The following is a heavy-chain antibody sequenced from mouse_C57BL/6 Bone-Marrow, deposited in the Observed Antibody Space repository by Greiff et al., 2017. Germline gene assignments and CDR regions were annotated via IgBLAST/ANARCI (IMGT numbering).Heavy chain of an antibody. Sequence: EVQGVESGAELVRPGASVKLSCTASGFNIKDDYMHWVKQRPEQGLEWIGWIDPENGDTEYASKFQGKATITADTSSNTAYLQLSSLTSEDTAVYYCTPLAWFAYWGQGTLVTVSA. J-gene: IGHJ3*01. CDR3: TPLAWFAY. CDR2: IDPENGDT. CDR1: GFNIKDDY. V-gene: IGHV14-4*01.